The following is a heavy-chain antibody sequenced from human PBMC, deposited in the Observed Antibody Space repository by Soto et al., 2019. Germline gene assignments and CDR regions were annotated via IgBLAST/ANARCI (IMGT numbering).Heavy chain of an antibody. CDR3: GRNIKFGVVNSWFDP. D-gene: IGHD3-3*01. CDR1: SGSISSSNW. CDR2: IYHSGST. Sequence: QVQLQESGPGLVKPSGTLSLTCAVSSGSISSSNWWSWVRQPPGKGLEWIGGIYHSGSTNDNPALKSRVTISVDKSKRQFSLKLSSVRGADTAVYYCGRNIKFGVVNSWFDPWGQGTLVTVSS. V-gene: IGHV4-4*02. J-gene: IGHJ5*02.